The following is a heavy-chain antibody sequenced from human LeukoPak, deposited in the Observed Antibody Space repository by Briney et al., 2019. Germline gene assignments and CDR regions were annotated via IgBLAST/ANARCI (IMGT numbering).Heavy chain of an antibody. CDR2: MNPNSGNT. CDR3: ARADYSYGEVWFDP. D-gene: IGHD5-18*01. CDR1: GYTFTSYD. Sequence: ASVKVSCKASGYTFTSYDINWVRQATGQGLEWMGWMNPNSGNTGYALKFQGRVTMTRNTSISTAYMELSGLRSEDTAVYYCARADYSYGEVWFDPWGQGTLVTVSS. V-gene: IGHV1-8*01. J-gene: IGHJ5*02.